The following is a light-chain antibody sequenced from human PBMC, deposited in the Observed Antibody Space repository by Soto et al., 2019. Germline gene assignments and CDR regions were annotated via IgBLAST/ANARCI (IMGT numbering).Light chain of an antibody. V-gene: IGLV2-8*01. J-gene: IGLJ1*01. CDR2: EVN. CDR3: SSYAGNNRG. Sequence: QSALTQPPSASGSPGQSVTISCTGTSSDFGGYNSVSWYQQHPGKAPKLMINEVNKRPSGVPDRFSGSKSGNTASLTVSGLQAEDEADYYCSSYAGNNRGFGTGTKLTVL. CDR1: SSDFGGYNS.